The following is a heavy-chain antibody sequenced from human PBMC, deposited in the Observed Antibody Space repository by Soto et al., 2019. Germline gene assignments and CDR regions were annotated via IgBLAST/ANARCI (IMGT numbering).Heavy chain of an antibody. CDR2: ISSSSNTI. D-gene: IGHD3-10*01. CDR1: GFTFSSYS. Sequence: PGGSLRLSCAASGFTFSSYSINWVRQAPGKGLEWVSYISSSSNTIHYADSVKGRFTISRDNAKNSLYLQMNSLRAEDTAVYYCARDHYYGSGTPGYWGQGTLVTVSS. CDR3: ARDHYYGSGTPGY. J-gene: IGHJ4*02. V-gene: IGHV3-48*01.